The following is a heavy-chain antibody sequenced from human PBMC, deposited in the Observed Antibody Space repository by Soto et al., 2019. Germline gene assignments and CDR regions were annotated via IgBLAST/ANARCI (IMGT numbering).Heavy chain of an antibody. CDR2: IYYSGST. D-gene: IGHD3-10*01. CDR3: ARHTRGTLPDDY. CDR1: GGSISSSSYY. J-gene: IGHJ4*02. Sequence: SETLSLTCTVSGGSISSSSYYWGWIRQPPGKGLEWIGSIYYSGSTYYNPSLKSRVTISVDTSKNQFSLKLSSVTAADTAVYYCARHTRGTLPDDYWGQGTLVTVSS. V-gene: IGHV4-39*01.